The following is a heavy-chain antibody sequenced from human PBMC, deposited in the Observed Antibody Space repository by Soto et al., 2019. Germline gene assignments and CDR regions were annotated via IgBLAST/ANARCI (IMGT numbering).Heavy chain of an antibody. V-gene: IGHV1-69*01. D-gene: IGHD1-26*01. Sequence: QVQLVQSGAEVKRPGSSVKVSCKASGGTIISHAISWVRQAPGQGLEWMGGIIPILGSANYAQKFQDRLTIIADASTSTTYTELSSLRSDDAAVYYCASRERVDAFDVWGQGTLVTFSS. CDR2: IIPILGSA. CDR3: ASRERVDAFDV. CDR1: GGTIISHA. J-gene: IGHJ3*01.